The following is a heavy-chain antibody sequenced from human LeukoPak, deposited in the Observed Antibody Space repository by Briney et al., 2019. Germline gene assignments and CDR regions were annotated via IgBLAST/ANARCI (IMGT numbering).Heavy chain of an antibody. D-gene: IGHD6-6*01. CDR1: GFTFSSYE. V-gene: IGHV3-48*03. Sequence: GGSLRLSCAASGFTFSSYEMNWVRQAPGKGLEWVSYISSSGSTIYYADSVKGRFTISRDNAKNSLYLQMNSLRAEDTAVYYCARVGQLAASLFDYWGQGTLVTVSS. CDR2: ISSSGSTI. J-gene: IGHJ4*02. CDR3: ARVGQLAASLFDY.